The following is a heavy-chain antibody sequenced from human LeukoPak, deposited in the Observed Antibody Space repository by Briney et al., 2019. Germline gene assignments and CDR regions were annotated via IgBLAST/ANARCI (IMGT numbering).Heavy chain of an antibody. Sequence: SETLSLTCTVSGGSISSGGYYWSWIRQHPGKGLEWIGYIYYSGSTYYNPSLKSRVTISVDTSKNQFSLNLSSVTAADTAVYYCARVRPPLPYSRTYYLDYWGQGTLVTVSS. V-gene: IGHV4-31*03. CDR3: ARVRPPLPYSRTYYLDY. CDR1: GGSISSGGYY. J-gene: IGHJ4*02. CDR2: IYYSGST. D-gene: IGHD6-13*01.